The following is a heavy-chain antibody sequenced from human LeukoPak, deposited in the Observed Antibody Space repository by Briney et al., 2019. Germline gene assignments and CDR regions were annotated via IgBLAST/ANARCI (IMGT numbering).Heavy chain of an antibody. V-gene: IGHV4-34*01. CDR3: ARTGYLHSLGI. CDR1: GGSFSGYY. J-gene: IGHJ3*02. CDR2: INHSGST. D-gene: IGHD5-12*01. Sequence: SETLSLTCAVYGGSFSGYYWSWIRQPPGKGLEWIGEINHSGSTNYNPSLKSRVTISVDTSKNQFSLKLSSVTAADTAVYYCARTGYLHSLGIWGQGTMVTVSS.